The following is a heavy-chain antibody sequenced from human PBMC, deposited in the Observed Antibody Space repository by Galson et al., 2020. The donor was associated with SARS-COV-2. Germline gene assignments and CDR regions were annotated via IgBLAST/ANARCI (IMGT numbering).Heavy chain of an antibody. CDR1: GGSISSYY. V-gene: IGHV4-59*01. D-gene: IGHD2-2*01. Sequence: ASETMSLTCTVSGGSISSYYWRWIRQPPGKGLEWIGYIHYSGSTNYNPSIKSRVTISVDTSKNQFSLKLSSVTAADTAVYYCAREGVPAAMWDWFDPWGQGTLVTVSS. CDR2: IHYSGST. J-gene: IGHJ5*02. CDR3: AREGVPAAMWDWFDP.